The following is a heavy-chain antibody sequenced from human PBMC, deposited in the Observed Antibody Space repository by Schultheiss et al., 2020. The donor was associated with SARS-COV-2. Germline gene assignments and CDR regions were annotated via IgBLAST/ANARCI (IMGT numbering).Heavy chain of an antibody. D-gene: IGHD1-26*01. V-gene: IGHV5-10-1*01. CDR1: GYSFTTHW. J-gene: IGHJ4*02. Sequence: GESLKISCQGSGYSFTTHWISWVRQMPGKGLEWMGRIDPSDSYTNYSPSFQGHVTISVDKSISTAYLQWSSLKASDTAMYYCARGYYYFDQWGQGTLVTVSS. CDR3: ARGYYYFDQ. CDR2: IDPSDSYT.